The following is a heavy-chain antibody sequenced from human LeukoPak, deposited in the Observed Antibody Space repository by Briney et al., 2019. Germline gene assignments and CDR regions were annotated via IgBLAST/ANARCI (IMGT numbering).Heavy chain of an antibody. CDR1: GGTFSSYA. V-gene: IGHV1-69*13. J-gene: IGHJ6*03. CDR2: IIPIFGTA. CDR3: ARARGRGYSYGKEGYYYYYMDV. D-gene: IGHD5-18*01. Sequence: GASVKVSCKASGGTFSSYAISWVRQAPGQGLEWMGGIIPIFGTANYAQKFQGRVTITADESTSTAYMELRSLRSDDTAVYYCARARGRGYSYGKEGYYYYYMDVWGKGTTVTVSS.